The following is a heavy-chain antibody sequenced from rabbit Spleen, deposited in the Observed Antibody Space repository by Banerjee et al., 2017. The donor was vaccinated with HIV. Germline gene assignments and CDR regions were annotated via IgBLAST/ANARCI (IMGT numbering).Heavy chain of an antibody. J-gene: IGHJ4*01. Sequence: QSLEESGGDLVKPGASLTLTCTASGVSFSNNHYMCWVRQAPGKGLEWIACIEGGSSHFSYFASWAKGRFTISKTSSTTVTLQMTSLTAADTATYFCARFDGGADAIDLWGPGTLVTVS. CDR2: IEGGSSHFS. CDR1: GVSFSNNHY. D-gene: IGHD6-1*01. CDR3: ARFDGGADAIDL. V-gene: IGHV1S40*01.